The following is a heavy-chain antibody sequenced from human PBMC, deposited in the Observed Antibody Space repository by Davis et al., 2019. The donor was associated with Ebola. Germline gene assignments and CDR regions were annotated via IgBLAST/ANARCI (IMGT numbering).Heavy chain of an antibody. J-gene: IGHJ5*02. D-gene: IGHD2-15*01. CDR3: TTTLGYCSGGSCYSWWFDP. Sequence: PGGSLRLSCAASGLTFSNAWMSWVRQAPGKGLEWVGRIKSKTDGGTTDYAAPVKGRFTISRDDSKNTVYLQMNSLKTEDTAMYYCTTTLGYCSGGSCYSWWFDPWGQGTLVTVSS. V-gene: IGHV3-15*01. CDR1: GLTFSNAW. CDR2: IKSKTDGGTT.